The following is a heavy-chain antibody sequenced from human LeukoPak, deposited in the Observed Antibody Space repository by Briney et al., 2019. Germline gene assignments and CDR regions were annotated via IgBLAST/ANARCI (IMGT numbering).Heavy chain of an antibody. CDR1: GFTVSSNY. Sequence: PGGSLRLSCAASGFTVSSNYMSWVRQAPGKGLEWVSVIYSGGGTYYADSAKGRFTISRDNSKNTLYLQMNSLRAEDTAVYYCARVSIPGIAAAGSYYYDSSGYGMDAWGQGTTVTVSS. V-gene: IGHV3-53*01. CDR2: IYSGGGT. D-gene: IGHD3-22*01. J-gene: IGHJ6*02. CDR3: ARVSIPGIAAAGSYYYDSSGYGMDA.